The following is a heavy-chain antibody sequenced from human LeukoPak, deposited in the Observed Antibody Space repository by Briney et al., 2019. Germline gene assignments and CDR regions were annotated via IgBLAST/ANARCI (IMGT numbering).Heavy chain of an antibody. CDR3: ARASPYGDYGLDY. Sequence: GGSLRLSCAASGFTSSSYWMSWVRQAPGKGLEWVANIKQDGSEKYYVDSVKGRFTISRDNAKNSLYLQMNSLRAEDTAVYYCARASPYGDYGLDYWGQGTLVTVSS. V-gene: IGHV3-7*01. CDR2: IKQDGSEK. D-gene: IGHD4-17*01. CDR1: GFTSSSYW. J-gene: IGHJ4*02.